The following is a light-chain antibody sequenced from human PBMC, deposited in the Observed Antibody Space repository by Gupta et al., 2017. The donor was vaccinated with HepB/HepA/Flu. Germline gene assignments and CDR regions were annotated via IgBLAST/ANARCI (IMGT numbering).Light chain of an antibody. CDR3: HQDNNWPPWT. CDR1: QSVSSN. J-gene: IGKJ1*01. CDR2: GAS. V-gene: IGKV3-15*01. Sequence: EIVMTQSPATLSVSPGERATLSCGASQSVSSNLAWYQQKPGQAPRLLIYGASTRDTGITARFSGSGYGKEFPLTISSRQSEDFAVYYCHQDNNWPPWTFGQGTKVEIK.